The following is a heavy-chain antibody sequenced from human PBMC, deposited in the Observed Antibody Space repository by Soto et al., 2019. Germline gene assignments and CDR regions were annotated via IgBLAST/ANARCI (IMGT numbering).Heavy chain of an antibody. V-gene: IGHV1-24*01. CDR1: GYTLTELS. CDR3: ATDRYGTNSYHFDY. Sequence: GASVKVSCKVSGYTLTELSMHWVRQAPGKGLEWMGGFDPEDGETIYAQKFQGRVTMTEDTSTDTAYMELSSLRSEDTAVYYCATDRYGTNSYHFDYWGQGTLVTVSS. CDR2: FDPEDGET. J-gene: IGHJ4*02. D-gene: IGHD2-8*01.